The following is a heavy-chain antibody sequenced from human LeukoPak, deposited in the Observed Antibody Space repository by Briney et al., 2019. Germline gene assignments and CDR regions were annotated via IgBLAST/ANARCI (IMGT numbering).Heavy chain of an antibody. J-gene: IGHJ4*02. V-gene: IGHV3-74*01. Sequence: GGSLRLSCAASGFTFSSTWMHWFRQGAGKGLVWVSRITSDGKTTIYADSVKGRFSISRDNAKNTLYLQMNSLRAEDTAVYYCARDRYYVPDYWGQGTLVTVSS. CDR1: GFTFSSTW. CDR3: ARDRYYVPDY. CDR2: ITSDGKTT. D-gene: IGHD3-10*02.